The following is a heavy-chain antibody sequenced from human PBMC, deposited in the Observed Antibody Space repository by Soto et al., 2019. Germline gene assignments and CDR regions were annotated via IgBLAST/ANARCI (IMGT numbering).Heavy chain of an antibody. CDR3: AAIRDGKNSPTNY. D-gene: IGHD1-1*01. CDR1: GFTSSSYC. J-gene: IGHJ4*02. Sequence: GGSLRLSCAASGFTSSSYCMHWVRQAPGKGLEWVAVISYDGSNKYYADSVKGRFTISRDNSKNTLYLQMNSLRAEDTAVYYCAAIRDGKNSPTNYGGQEPLVTVSS. V-gene: IGHV3-30*03. CDR2: ISYDGSNK.